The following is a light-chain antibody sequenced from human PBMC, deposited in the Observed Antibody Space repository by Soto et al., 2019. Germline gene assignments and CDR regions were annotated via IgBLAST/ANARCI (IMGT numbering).Light chain of an antibody. Sequence: QSVLTQPPSVSAAPGQQVTISCSGETSNIGNNHVSWYQQLPGTAPKLLIYDTNNRPSGIPDRFSGSKSGTSATLGITGLQTGDEAVYYCGAWDSSLSGVLFGGGTKLTVL. CDR3: GAWDSSLSGVL. CDR1: TSNIGNNH. CDR2: DTN. V-gene: IGLV1-51*01. J-gene: IGLJ2*01.